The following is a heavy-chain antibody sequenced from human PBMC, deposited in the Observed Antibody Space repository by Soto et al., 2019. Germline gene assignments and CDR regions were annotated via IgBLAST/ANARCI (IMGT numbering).Heavy chain of an antibody. CDR1: GRSISEINSY. D-gene: IGHD5-12*01. Sequence: PSETLSLTCSVSGRSISEINSYWGLIPQTPGEGLEWIGTIHHTGSTYYNPSLKSRVIISLDTSKNQFSLNLSSVTAADTALYYCARPEGGYGSGYSWFDPWGQGTRVTVSS. CDR3: ARPEGGYGSGYSWFDP. V-gene: IGHV4-39*01. CDR2: IHHTGST. J-gene: IGHJ5*02.